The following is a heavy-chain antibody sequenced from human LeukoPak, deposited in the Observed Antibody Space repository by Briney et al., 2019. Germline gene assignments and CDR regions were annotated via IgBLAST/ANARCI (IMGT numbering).Heavy chain of an antibody. J-gene: IGHJ6*04. CDR2: ISYDESNK. CDR1: GFTFSSYA. Sequence: GGSLRLSCAASGFTFSSYAMHWVRQAPGKGPEWVAVISYDESNKYYADSVKGRFTISRDNSKNTLYLQMNSLRAEDTAVYYCARDHRLDVWGKGTTVTVSS. V-gene: IGHV3-30*01. CDR3: ARDHRLDV.